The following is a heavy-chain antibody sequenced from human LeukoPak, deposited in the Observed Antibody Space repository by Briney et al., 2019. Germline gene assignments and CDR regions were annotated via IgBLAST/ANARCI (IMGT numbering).Heavy chain of an antibody. Sequence: ASVKVSCKASGYTFTSYGISWVRQAPGQGLEWMGWISAYNGNTNYAQKLQGRVTMTTDTSTSTAYMELRSLRSDDTAVYYCARGEGGNWNDGDSYGDYWGQGTLVTVSS. D-gene: IGHD1-20*01. V-gene: IGHV1-18*01. CDR2: ISAYNGNT. CDR3: ARGEGGNWNDGDSYGDY. CDR1: GYTFTSYG. J-gene: IGHJ4*02.